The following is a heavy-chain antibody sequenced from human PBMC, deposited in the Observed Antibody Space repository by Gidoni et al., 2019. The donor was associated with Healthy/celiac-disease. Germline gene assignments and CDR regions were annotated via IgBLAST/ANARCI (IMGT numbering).Heavy chain of an antibody. CDR2: SISKAYGVTT. V-gene: IGHV3-49*03. D-gene: IGHD6-19*01. Sequence: EVQLVESGGGWVQPGRSLRLSCTASGLTFGDDAMCWFRQARGKGLEWVGFSISKAYGVTTEYAASVKGRFTISSDDSKSIAYLQMNSLKTEDTAVYYCTRDLRANSGWIYYYYMDVWGKGTTVTVSS. J-gene: IGHJ6*03. CDR3: TRDLRANSGWIYYYYMDV. CDR1: GLTFGDDA.